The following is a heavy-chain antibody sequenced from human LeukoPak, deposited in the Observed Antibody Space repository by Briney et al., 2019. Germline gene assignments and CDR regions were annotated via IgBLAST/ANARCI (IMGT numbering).Heavy chain of an antibody. CDR1: VDSVSSNSAA. Sequence: SQTLSLTCAISVDSVSSNSAAWNWIRQSPSRGLEWLGRIYYRSKWYNDDAVSVKSRITINPDTSKNQFCLQLNSVTPEDTAVYYCAREGGYGVSNCFDYWGQGTLVTVSS. J-gene: IGHJ4*02. CDR3: AREGGYGVSNCFDY. D-gene: IGHD4-17*01. V-gene: IGHV6-1*01. CDR2: IYYRSKWYN.